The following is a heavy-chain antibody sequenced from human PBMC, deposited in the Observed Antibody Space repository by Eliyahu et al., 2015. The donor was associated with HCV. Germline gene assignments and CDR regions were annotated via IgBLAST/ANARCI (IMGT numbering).Heavy chain of an antibody. CDR2: FDPEDGET. CDR3: ATELGVPYEKSYYGMDV. D-gene: IGHD3-16*01. V-gene: IGHV1-24*01. CDR1: GXTXTELS. Sequence: QVQLVQSGAEVKKPGASVKVSCKVSGXTXTELSMHWVRQAPGKGLEWMGGFDPEDGETIYAQKFQGRVTMTEDTSTDTAYMELSSLRSEDTAVYYCATELGVPYEKSYYGMDVWGQGTTVTVSS. J-gene: IGHJ6*02.